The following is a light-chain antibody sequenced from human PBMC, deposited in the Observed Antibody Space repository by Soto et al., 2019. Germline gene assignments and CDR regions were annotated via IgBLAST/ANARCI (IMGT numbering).Light chain of an antibody. CDR3: QQYNTYWT. CDR2: DAS. CDR1: QSINTW. V-gene: IGKV1-5*01. J-gene: IGKJ1*01. Sequence: DIQMTQSPSTLSASVGDRVTITCRASQSINTWLAWYQQRPGRAPKLLIYDASSLQSGVPSRFSGSGSATEFTITISSLQPDDSAIYYCQQYNTYWTFGQGTKVEIK.